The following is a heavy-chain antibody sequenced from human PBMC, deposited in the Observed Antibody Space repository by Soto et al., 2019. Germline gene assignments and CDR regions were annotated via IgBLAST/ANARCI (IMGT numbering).Heavy chain of an antibody. V-gene: IGHV3-7*03. CDR1: GFTFSSYW. CDR3: ARTPYYYDSSGYYLDY. J-gene: IGHJ4*02. D-gene: IGHD3-22*01. CDR2: IKQDGSEK. Sequence: GESLKISCAASGFTFSSYWMSWVRQAPGKGLEWVANIKQDGSEKYYVDSVKGRFTISRDNAKNSLYLQMNSLRAEDTAVYYCARTPYYYDSSGYYLDYWGQGTLVTVSS.